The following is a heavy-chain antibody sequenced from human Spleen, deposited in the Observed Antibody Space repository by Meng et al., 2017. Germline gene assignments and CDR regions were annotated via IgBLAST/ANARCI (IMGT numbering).Heavy chain of an antibody. J-gene: IGHJ4*01. Sequence: VQLGESGGCLLTPGGSLRLSWAASGFTFSNAWMTWVRQAPGKGLEWIGRMKSNVDGGTVDYAAAVKGRFFISRDDSENTFYLQMNSLKTEDTAVYYCSGHVDYWGHGTLVTVSS. CDR2: MKSNVDGGTV. V-gene: IGHV3-15*01. CDR3: SGHVDY. CDR1: GFTFSNAW.